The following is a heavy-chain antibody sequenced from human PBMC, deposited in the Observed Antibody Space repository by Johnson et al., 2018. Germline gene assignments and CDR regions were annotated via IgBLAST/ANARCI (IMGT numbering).Heavy chain of an antibody. D-gene: IGHD6-13*01. V-gene: IGHV3-30*18. J-gene: IGHJ6*03. Sequence: QVQLVESGGGVVQPGRSLRLSCAASGFTFSSYGMHWVRPAPGKGLEWVAVISYDGSNKYYADSVKGRFPISRDNSKNTLYLQMNSLRAEDTAVYYWAKEAGQQLQYYYYYMDVWGKGTTVTVSS. CDR1: GFTFSSYG. CDR2: ISYDGSNK. CDR3: AKEAGQQLQYYYYYMDV.